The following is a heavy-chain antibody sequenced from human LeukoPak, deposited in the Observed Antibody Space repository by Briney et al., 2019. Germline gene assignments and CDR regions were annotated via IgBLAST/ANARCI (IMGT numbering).Heavy chain of an antibody. CDR2: VDHTGST. CDR1: DESITMYY. D-gene: IGHD1-1*01. CDR3: ARGRVSSSTWYSTYYYYFYMDV. Sequence: SETLSLTCSVSDESITMYYWTWIRQPPGKGLEGIGYVDHTGSTNFNPSLNGRVSISRDTTKNLFSLRLRSVTAADTAVYFCARGRVSSSTWYSTYYYYFYMDVWGKGTTVTVSS. J-gene: IGHJ6*03. V-gene: IGHV4-59*01.